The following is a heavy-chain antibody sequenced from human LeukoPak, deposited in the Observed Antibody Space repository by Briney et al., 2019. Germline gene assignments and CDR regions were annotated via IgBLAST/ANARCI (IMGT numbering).Heavy chain of an antibody. CDR3: ASEYSGSSTVFFDY. V-gene: IGHV3-33*01. D-gene: IGHD1-26*01. J-gene: IGHJ4*02. CDR1: GFTFSSYG. CDR2: IWYDGSNN. Sequence: GGSLRLSCAASGFTFSSYGMHWVRQAPGKGLEWVAVIWYDGSNNYYADSVKGLFTISRDNSKNTLYLQMNSLRAEDTAVYYCASEYSGSSTVFFDYWGQGTLVTVSS.